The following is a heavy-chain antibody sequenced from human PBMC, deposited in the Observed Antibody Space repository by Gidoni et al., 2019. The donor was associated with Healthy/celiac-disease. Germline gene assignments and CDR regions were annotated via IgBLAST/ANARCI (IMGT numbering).Heavy chain of an antibody. J-gene: IGHJ6*02. CDR2: IYYSGST. CDR1: GGSISSSSYY. CDR3: ARPRLITGTPPSYYYYGMDV. V-gene: IGHV4-39*01. Sequence: QLQLQESGPGLVKPSETLSLTCTVSGGSISSSSYYWGWIRQPPGKGLEWIGSIYYSGSTYYNPSLKSRVTISVDTSKNQFSLKLSSVTAADTAVYYCARPRLITGTPPSYYYYGMDVWGQGTTVTVSS. D-gene: IGHD1-7*01.